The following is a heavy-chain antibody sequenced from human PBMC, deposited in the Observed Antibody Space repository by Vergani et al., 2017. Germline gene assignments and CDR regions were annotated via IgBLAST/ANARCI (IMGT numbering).Heavy chain of an antibody. CDR1: GFTFSSYS. J-gene: IGHJ6*02. CDR2: ISSSSSYI. V-gene: IGHV3-21*01. Sequence: EVQLVESGGGLVKPGGSLRLSCAASGFTFSSYSMNWVRQAPGKGLEWVSSISSSSSYIYYADSVKGRFTISRDNAKNSLYLQMNSLRAEDTAVYYCARDYPGIIVVVPAAMPLHYGMDVWGQGTTVTVSS. D-gene: IGHD2-2*01. CDR3: ARDYPGIIVVVPAAMPLHYGMDV.